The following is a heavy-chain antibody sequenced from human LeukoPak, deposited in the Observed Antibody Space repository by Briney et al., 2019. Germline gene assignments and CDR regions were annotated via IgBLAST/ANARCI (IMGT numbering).Heavy chain of an antibody. Sequence: PGGSLRLSCAASGLTFNTYWMTWVRQAPGKGLEWVANINRDGSEKNYVGSVRGRFTISRDNTKNSSYLQMNSLTVEDTAVYYCGRGPGYRSDYWGQGTLVTVSS. CDR3: GRGPGYRSDY. CDR2: INRDGSEK. J-gene: IGHJ4*02. V-gene: IGHV3-7*05. CDR1: GLTFNTYW. D-gene: IGHD5-12*01.